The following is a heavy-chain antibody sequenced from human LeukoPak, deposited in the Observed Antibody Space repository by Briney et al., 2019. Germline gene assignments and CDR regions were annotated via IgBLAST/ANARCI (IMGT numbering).Heavy chain of an antibody. D-gene: IGHD4-11*01. CDR2: IIPIFGIA. CDR3: ARVPPARNDYSNYVDYYGMDV. J-gene: IGHJ6*02. V-gene: IGHV1-69*04. CDR1: GGTFSSYA. Sequence: SVNVSCKASGGTFSSYAISWVRQAPGQGLEWMGRIIPIFGIANYAQKFQGRVTITADKSTSTAYMELSSLRSEDTAVYYCARVPPARNDYSNYVDYYGMDVWGQGTTVTVSS.